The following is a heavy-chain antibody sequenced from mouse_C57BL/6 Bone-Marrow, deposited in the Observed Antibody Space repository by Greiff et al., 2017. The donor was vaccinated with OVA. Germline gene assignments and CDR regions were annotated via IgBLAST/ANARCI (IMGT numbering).Heavy chain of an antibody. D-gene: IGHD4-1*02. CDR3: TRAPLNWDEGYYAMDY. V-gene: IGHV5-9-1*02. J-gene: IGHJ4*01. Sequence: EVQGVESGEGLVKPGGSLKLSCAASGFTFSSYAMSWVRQTPEKRLEWVAYISSGGDYIYYADTVKGRFTISRDNARNTLYLQMSSLKSEDTAMYYCTRAPLNWDEGYYAMDYWGQGTSVTVSS. CDR2: ISSGGDYI. CDR1: GFTFSSYA.